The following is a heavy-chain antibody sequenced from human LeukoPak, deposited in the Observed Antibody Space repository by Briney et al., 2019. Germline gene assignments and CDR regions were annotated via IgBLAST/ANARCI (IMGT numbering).Heavy chain of an antibody. CDR1: GFTFSSYA. J-gene: IGHJ6*02. V-gene: IGHV3-30-3*01. CDR3: ASLGVVVPAASYYYYYGMDV. Sequence: GGSLRLSCAASGFTFSSYAMHWVRQAPGKGLEWVAVISYDGSNKYYADSVKGRFTISRDNSKNTLYLQMNSLRAEDTAVYYCASLGVVVPAASYYYYYGMDVWGQGTTVTVS. D-gene: IGHD2-2*01. CDR2: ISYDGSNK.